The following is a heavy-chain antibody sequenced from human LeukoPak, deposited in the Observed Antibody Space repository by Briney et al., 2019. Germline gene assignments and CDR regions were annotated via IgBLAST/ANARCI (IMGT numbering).Heavy chain of an antibody. J-gene: IGHJ3*02. Sequence: WGSLRLSCAASGFTFSSYAMSWVRQAPGKGLEWVSAISGSGGSTYYADSVKGRFTISRDNSKNTLYLQMNSLRAEDTAVYYCATRIVVPAALRVFDAFDIWGQGTMVSVSS. CDR1: GFTFSSYA. CDR2: ISGSGGST. V-gene: IGHV3-23*01. CDR3: ATRIVVPAALRVFDAFDI. D-gene: IGHD2-2*01.